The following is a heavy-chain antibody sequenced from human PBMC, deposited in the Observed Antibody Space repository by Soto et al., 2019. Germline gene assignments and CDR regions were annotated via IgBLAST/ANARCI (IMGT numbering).Heavy chain of an antibody. CDR2: IKSKTDGGTT. CDR3: GLGYCSGGSCYFDY. D-gene: IGHD2-15*01. J-gene: IGHJ4*02. CDR1: GFTFSNDW. Sequence: EVQLVESGGGLVKPGGSLRLSCAASGFTFSNDWMNWVRQAPGKGLEWVGRIKSKTDGGTTDYAETVKGIFTISRDDSKNTLYLQMNSLKTEDTTVYYCGLGYCSGGSCYFDYWGQGTLVTVS. V-gene: IGHV3-15*07.